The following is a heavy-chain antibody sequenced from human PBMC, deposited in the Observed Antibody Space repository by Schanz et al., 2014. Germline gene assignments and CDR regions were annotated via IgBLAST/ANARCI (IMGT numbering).Heavy chain of an antibody. J-gene: IGHJ3*02. D-gene: IGHD3-10*01. CDR3: AKGRFGELSAFDI. CDR2: INTGVNT. Sequence: MQLVESGGGLVQPGGSLRLSCAASGFTFGDYAMTWVRQAPGKGLEWVSAINTGVNTYYADSVRGRFTISRDNSKNTLYLQMNSLRAEDTAVYYCAKGRFGELSAFDIWGQGTMVTVSS. V-gene: IGHV3-23*04. CDR1: GFTFGDYA.